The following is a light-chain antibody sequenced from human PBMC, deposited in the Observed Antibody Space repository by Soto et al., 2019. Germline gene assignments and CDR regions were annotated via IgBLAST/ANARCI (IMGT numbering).Light chain of an antibody. Sequence: EILMTQSPATLSVSPGERATLSCRASQSVSSNLAWYQQKPGQAPRLLIYGASTRATGIPARFSGSGSGTEFTLTIGSLQSEDFAVNYCQQYNNWPLFTFGPGTNVDIK. CDR2: GAS. CDR1: QSVSSN. J-gene: IGKJ3*01. CDR3: QQYNNWPLFT. V-gene: IGKV3-15*01.